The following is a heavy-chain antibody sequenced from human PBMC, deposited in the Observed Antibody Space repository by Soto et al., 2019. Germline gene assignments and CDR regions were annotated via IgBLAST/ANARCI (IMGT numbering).Heavy chain of an antibody. J-gene: IGHJ3*02. V-gene: IGHV4-30-2*01. CDR3: ARYCSGGSCYWGAFDI. CDR2: IYHSGST. CDR1: GGSISSGGYS. Sequence: SETLSLTCAVSGGSISSGGYSWSWIRQPPGKGLEWIGYIYHSGSTYYNPSLKSRVTISVDRSKNQFSLKLSSVTAADTAVYYCARYCSGGSCYWGAFDIWGQGXMVTVSS. D-gene: IGHD2-15*01.